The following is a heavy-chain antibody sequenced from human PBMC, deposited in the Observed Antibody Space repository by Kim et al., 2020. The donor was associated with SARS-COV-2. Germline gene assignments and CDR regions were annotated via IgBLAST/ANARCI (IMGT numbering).Heavy chain of an antibody. V-gene: IGHV3-43*02. CDR3: AKDIGPETILTGYYIHYYYYYYGMDV. Sequence: GGSLRLSCAASGFTFDDYAMHWVRQAPGKGLEWVSLISGDGGSTYYADSVKGRFTISRDNSKNSLYLQMNSLRTEDTALYYCAKDIGPETILTGYYIHYYYYYYGMDVWGQGTTVTVSS. CDR1: GFTFDDYA. J-gene: IGHJ6*02. CDR2: ISGDGGST. D-gene: IGHD3-9*01.